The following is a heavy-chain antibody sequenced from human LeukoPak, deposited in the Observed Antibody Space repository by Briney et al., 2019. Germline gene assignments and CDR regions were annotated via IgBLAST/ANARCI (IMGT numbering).Heavy chain of an antibody. Sequence: ASVKVSCKASGYTFTDYYMHWVRQAPGQGLEWMGWINPNRDGTKYAQKFQGRVTMTRDTSTSTAYMELSRLRSDDTAVYYCARVRAMGYSSSQVADYWGQGTLVTVSS. V-gene: IGHV1-2*02. CDR1: GYTFTDYY. D-gene: IGHD6-6*01. CDR2: INPNRDGT. J-gene: IGHJ4*02. CDR3: ARVRAMGYSSSQVADY.